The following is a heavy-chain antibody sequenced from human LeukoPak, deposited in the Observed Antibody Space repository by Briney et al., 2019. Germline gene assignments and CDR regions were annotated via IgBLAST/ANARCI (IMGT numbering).Heavy chain of an antibody. V-gene: IGHV4-59*01. J-gene: IGHJ6*03. CDR1: GGSISSYY. CDR3: ARVPRSYYYYYYMDV. CDR2: IYYSGSS. Sequence: SETLSLTCTVSGGSISSYYWSWIRQPPGEGLEWIGYIYYSGSSNYNPSLKSRVTMSADTSKNQFSLKLSSVTAADTAVYYCARVPRSYYYYYYMDVWGKGTTVTVSS.